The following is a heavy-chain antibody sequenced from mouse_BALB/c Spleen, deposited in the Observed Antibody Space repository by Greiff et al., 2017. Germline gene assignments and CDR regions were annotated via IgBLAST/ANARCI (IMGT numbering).Heavy chain of an antibody. J-gene: IGHJ4*01. CDR1: GYSFTGYY. V-gene: IGHV1-31*01. CDR2: INPYNGAT. Sequence: VQLQQSGPELVKPGASVKISCKASGYSFTGYYMHWVKQSHVKSLEWIGRINPYNGATSYNQNFKDKASLTVDKSSSTAYMELHSLTSEDSAVYYCARGRKNDYYAMDYWGQGTSVTVSS. CDR3: ARGRKNDYYAMDY.